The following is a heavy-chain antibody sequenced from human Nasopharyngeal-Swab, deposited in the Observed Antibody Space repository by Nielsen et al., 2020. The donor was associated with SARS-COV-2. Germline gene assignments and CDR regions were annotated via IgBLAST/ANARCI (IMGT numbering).Heavy chain of an antibody. D-gene: IGHD3-22*01. V-gene: IGHV1-69*13. Sequence: SVKVSCKASGGTFSSYAISWLRQAPGQGLEWMGGIIPIFGTANYAQKFQGRVTITADESTSTAYMELSSLRSEDTAVYYCARGHYDSSGYSGLGYWGQGTLATVSS. CDR3: ARGHYDSSGYSGLGY. J-gene: IGHJ4*02. CDR1: GGTFSSYA. CDR2: IIPIFGTA.